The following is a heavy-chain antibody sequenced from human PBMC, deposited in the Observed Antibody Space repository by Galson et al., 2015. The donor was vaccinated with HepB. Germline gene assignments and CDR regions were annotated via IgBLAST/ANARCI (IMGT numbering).Heavy chain of an antibody. J-gene: IGHJ4*02. CDR3: ASESWGSFEF. CDR1: DFTFTTYT. CDR2: ISGNTDYI. Sequence: SLRLSCAASDFTFTTYTMNWVRQAPGNGLEWVSSISGNTDYIYYADSLKGRFTISRDNAKNSLYLQMNSLRAEDTAVYYCASESWGSFEFWGQGTLVTVSS. V-gene: IGHV3-21*01. D-gene: IGHD7-27*01.